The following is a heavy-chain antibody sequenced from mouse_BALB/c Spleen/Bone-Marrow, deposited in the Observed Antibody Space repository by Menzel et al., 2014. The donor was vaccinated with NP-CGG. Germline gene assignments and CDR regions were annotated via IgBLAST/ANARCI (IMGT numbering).Heavy chain of an antibody. CDR2: IYPGDGDT. CDR3: ARSGYDYENY. CDR1: GYAFSSPW. V-gene: IGHV1-82*01. D-gene: IGHD2-4*01. Sequence: VQRVESGPELVKPGASVKISCKASGYAFSSPWMNWVKQRPGQGLEWIGRIYPGDGDTNYNGKFKGKATLTADKSSSTAYMQLSSLTSVDSAVYFCARSGYDYENYWGQGPTLTVSS. J-gene: IGHJ2*01.